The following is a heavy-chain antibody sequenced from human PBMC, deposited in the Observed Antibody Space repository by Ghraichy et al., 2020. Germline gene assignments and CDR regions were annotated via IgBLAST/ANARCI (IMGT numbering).Heavy chain of an antibody. J-gene: IGHJ5*02. V-gene: IGHV3-48*02. CDR3: ARDSEYLS. D-gene: IGHD6-6*01. Sequence: GGSLRLSCAASGFTFSSYSMNWVRQAPGKGLEWILYISSSGSTIYYADSVKGRFTISRDNAKNSLYPQMNSLRDEDTAVYYCARDSEYLSWGQGTLVTVSS. CDR1: GFTFSSYS. CDR2: ISSSGSTI.